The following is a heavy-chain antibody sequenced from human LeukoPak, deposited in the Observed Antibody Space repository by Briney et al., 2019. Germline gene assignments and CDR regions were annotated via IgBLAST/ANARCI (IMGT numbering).Heavy chain of an antibody. CDR2: IYYSGST. J-gene: IGHJ5*02. D-gene: IGHD6-25*01. Sequence: SETLSLTCTVSGGSISSYYWGWIRQPPGKGLEWIGSIYYSGSTYYNPSLKSRVTISVDTSKNQFSLKLSSVTAADTAVYYCARLSTRGYNWFDPWGQGTLVTVSS. CDR1: GGSISSYY. CDR3: ARLSTRGYNWFDP. V-gene: IGHV4-39*01.